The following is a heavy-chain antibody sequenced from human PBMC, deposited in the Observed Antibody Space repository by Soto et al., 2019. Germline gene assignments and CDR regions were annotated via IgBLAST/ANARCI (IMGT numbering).Heavy chain of an antibody. CDR2: IIPVFGTT. CDR1: GGLFSSFA. V-gene: IGHV1-69*01. J-gene: IGHJ4*02. CDR3: ARGGGPYVWFNEF. Sequence: QGQLVQSGPEMKKPGSSVKVSCKDSGGLFSSFAISWVRQAPGQGLEWLGGIIPVFGTTNYAEKFQDRVTITADESTNTAYMELSSLTSGDTAIYYWARGGGPYVWFNEFWGQGTLVTVSS. D-gene: IGHD3-16*01.